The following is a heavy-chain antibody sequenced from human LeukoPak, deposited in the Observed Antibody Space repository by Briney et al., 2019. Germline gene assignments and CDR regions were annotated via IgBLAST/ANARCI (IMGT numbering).Heavy chain of an antibody. CDR2: IKDDGSEE. J-gene: IGHJ5*02. V-gene: IGHV3-7*01. D-gene: IGHD3-22*01. Sequence: GGSLRLSCAASGFNFNNYWMSWLRQAPGKGLEWVANIKDDGSEEYYVDSVKGRFTISRDNSKNTLHLEMNSLRTDDTAVYYCTKERGGGGRRINLMVGGYGPWGQGTLVTVSS. CDR1: GFNFNNYW. CDR3: TKERGGGGRRINLMVGGYGP.